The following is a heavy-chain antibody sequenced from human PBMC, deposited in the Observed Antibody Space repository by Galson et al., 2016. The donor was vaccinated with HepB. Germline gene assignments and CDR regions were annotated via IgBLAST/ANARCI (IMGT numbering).Heavy chain of an antibody. J-gene: IGHJ4*02. CDR1: GNTLSNYY. D-gene: IGHD3-10*01. CDR2: INPTNGGT. V-gene: IGHV1-46*01. Sequence: VKVSCQASGNTLSNYYVQWVRQAPGQGLEWMGAINPTNGGTTYAQTFQGRITMTRDTSTSTVYTELTSLRYEDTAVYYCATRGQGDFEYWGQGTLVTVSS. CDR3: ATRGQGDFEY.